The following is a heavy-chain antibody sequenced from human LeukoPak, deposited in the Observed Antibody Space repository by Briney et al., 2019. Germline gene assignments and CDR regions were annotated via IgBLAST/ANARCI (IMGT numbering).Heavy chain of an antibody. V-gene: IGHV3-33*06. CDR3: AKGLNGYGSGSYSHLDAFDI. CDR1: GFTFSSYG. Sequence: PGGSLRLSCAASGFTFSSYGMHWVRQAPGKGLEWVAVIWYDGSNKYYADSVKGRFTISRDNSKNTLSLQMNSLRAEDTAVYYCAKGLNGYGSGSYSHLDAFDIWGQGTLVTVSS. CDR2: IWYDGSNK. J-gene: IGHJ3*02. D-gene: IGHD3-10*01.